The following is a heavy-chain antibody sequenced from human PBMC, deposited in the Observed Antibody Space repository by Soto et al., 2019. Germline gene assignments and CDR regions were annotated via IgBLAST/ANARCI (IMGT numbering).Heavy chain of an antibody. CDR3: ARQQWLVLNAFDI. V-gene: IGHV4-59*01. CDR1: GGSISSYY. Sequence: QVQLQESGPGLVKPSETLSLTCTVSGGSISSYYWSWIRQPPGKGLEWIGYIYYSGSTNYNPSLKRRVTXSXDXXKNQFSLKLSSVTAADTAVYYCARQQWLVLNAFDIWGQGTMVTVSS. CDR2: IYYSGST. J-gene: IGHJ3*02. D-gene: IGHD6-19*01.